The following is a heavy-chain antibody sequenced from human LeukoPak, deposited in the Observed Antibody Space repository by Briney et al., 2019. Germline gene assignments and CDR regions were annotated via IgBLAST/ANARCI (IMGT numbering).Heavy chain of an antibody. Sequence: SETLSLTCTVSGGSISSYYWSWIRQSPGKGLEWIGYIYYSGSTNYNPSLKNRVTISVDTSKNQFSLQLSSVTAADTAVYYCARGQAYFDYWGQGTLVTVSS. CDR3: ARGQAYFDY. CDR2: IYYSGST. CDR1: GGSISSYY. V-gene: IGHV4-59*01. J-gene: IGHJ4*02.